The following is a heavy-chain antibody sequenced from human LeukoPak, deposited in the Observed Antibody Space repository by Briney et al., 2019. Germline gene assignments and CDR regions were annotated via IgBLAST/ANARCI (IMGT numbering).Heavy chain of an antibody. Sequence: GGSLRLSCAASGFTFSSYWKHWVRQAPGKGLVWVSRINSDGSSTSYADSVKGRFTISRDNAKNTLYLQMNSLRAEDTAVYYCARAGYSYDSFDYWGQGTLVTVSS. CDR1: GFTFSSYW. J-gene: IGHJ4*02. D-gene: IGHD5-18*01. CDR2: INSDGSST. CDR3: ARAGYSYDSFDY. V-gene: IGHV3-74*01.